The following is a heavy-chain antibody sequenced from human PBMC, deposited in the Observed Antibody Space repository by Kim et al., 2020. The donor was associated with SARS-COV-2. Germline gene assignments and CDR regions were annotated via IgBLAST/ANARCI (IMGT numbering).Heavy chain of an antibody. CDR3: ARDMRGSSGYYPRRYYYGMDV. V-gene: IGHV4-59*01. J-gene: IGHJ6*02. CDR2: IYYSGST. CDR1: GGSISSYY. Sequence: SETLSLTCTVSGGSISSYYWSWIRQPPGKGLEWIGYIYYSGSTNYNPSLKSRVTISVDTSKNQFSLKLSSVTAADTAVYYCARDMRGSSGYYPRRYYYGMDVWGQGTTVTVSS. D-gene: IGHD3-22*01.